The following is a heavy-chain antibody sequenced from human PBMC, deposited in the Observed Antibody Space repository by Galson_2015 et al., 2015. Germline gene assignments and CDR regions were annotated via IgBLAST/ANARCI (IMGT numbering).Heavy chain of an antibody. CDR2: IYSGGST. J-gene: IGHJ3*02. D-gene: IGHD6-13*01. Sequence: SLRLSCAASGFTVSSNYMSWVRQAPGKGLEWVSVIYSGGSTYYADSVKGRFTISRDNSKNTLYLQMNSLRAEDTAVYYCARGGSVSSWEAFDIWGQGTMVTVSS. CDR3: ARGGSVSSWEAFDI. V-gene: IGHV3-53*01. CDR1: GFTVSSNY.